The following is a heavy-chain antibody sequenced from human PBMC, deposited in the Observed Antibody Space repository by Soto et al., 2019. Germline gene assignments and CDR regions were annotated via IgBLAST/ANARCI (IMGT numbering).Heavy chain of an antibody. CDR1: GYTFTSYD. CDR3: ARVERFLNYYYYYYMDV. CDR2: MNPNSGNT. D-gene: IGHD3-3*01. J-gene: IGHJ6*03. Sequence: ASVQVSCKASGYTFTSYDINWVRQATGQGLEWMGWMNPNSGNTGYAQKFQGRVTMTRNTSISTAYMELSSLRSEDTAVYYCARVERFLNYYYYYYMDVWGKGTTVTVSS. V-gene: IGHV1-8*01.